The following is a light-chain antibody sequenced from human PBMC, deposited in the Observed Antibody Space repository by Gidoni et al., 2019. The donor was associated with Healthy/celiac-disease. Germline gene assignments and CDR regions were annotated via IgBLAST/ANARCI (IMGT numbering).Light chain of an antibody. J-gene: IGKJ1*01. CDR3: QQYNSYPWT. Sequence: DIQMTQSPSTLSASVGDRVTITCRASQSISSWLAWYQQQPGKAPKLLIYKASILESGVPSRFSGSGSCTEFTLTISSLQPDDFATYYCQQYNSYPWTFGQGTEVEIQ. CDR1: QSISSW. V-gene: IGKV1-5*03. CDR2: KAS.